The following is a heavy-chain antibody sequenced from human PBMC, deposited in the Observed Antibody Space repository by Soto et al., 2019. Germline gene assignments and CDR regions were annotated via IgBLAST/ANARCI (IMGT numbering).Heavy chain of an antibody. Sequence: ASVKVSCKASGYTFTSYAMHWVRQAPGQRLEWMGWINAGNGNTKYSQKFQGRVTITRDTSASTAYMELSSRRSEDTAVYYCARGWGYCSGGSCPDYWGQGTLVTVSS. CDR1: GYTFTSYA. CDR2: INAGNGNT. D-gene: IGHD2-15*01. CDR3: ARGWGYCSGGSCPDY. V-gene: IGHV1-3*01. J-gene: IGHJ4*02.